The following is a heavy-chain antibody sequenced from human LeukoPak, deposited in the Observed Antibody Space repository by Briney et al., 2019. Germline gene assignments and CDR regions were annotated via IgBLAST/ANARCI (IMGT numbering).Heavy chain of an antibody. CDR1: GFTFSTFW. J-gene: IGHJ6*02. CDR2: IKPDGSVT. V-gene: IGHV3-7*01. CDR3: ARKNGMDV. Sequence: GGSLRLSCAGSGFTFSTFWMSWVRQAPGKGLEWVASIKPDGSVTHYVDSVKGRLTISRDNAKNSVYLQMNSLRAEDAALYYCARKNGMDVWGQGTTVTVSS.